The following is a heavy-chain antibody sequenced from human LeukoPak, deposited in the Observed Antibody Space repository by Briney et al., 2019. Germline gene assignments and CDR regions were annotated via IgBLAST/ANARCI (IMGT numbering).Heavy chain of an antibody. J-gene: IGHJ4*02. V-gene: IGHV4-38-2*02. CDR1: GYSISSGYY. CDR3: AGGSDTSVASDY. D-gene: IGHD4-23*01. Sequence: SETLSLTCTVSGYSISSGYYWSWIRQPLGKGLEWIGEINHSENTDYNPSLKSRVTISVDTSKNQFSLKLTSVTAADTAVYYCAGGSDTSVASDYWGQGTLVTVSS. CDR2: INHSENT.